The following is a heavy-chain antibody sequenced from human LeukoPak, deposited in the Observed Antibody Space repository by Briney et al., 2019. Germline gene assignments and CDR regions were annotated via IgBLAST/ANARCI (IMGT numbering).Heavy chain of an antibody. CDR1: GGTFSSYA. D-gene: IGHD5-18*01. CDR2: IIPIFGTA. J-gene: IGHJ4*02. V-gene: IGHV1-69*13. CDR3: ARETVQLWFFGY. Sequence: ASVKVSCKASGGTFSSYAISWVRQAPGQGLEWMGGIIPIFGTANYAQKFQGRVTITADESTSTAYMELSSLRSEDTAVYYCARETVQLWFFGYWGQGTLVTVSS.